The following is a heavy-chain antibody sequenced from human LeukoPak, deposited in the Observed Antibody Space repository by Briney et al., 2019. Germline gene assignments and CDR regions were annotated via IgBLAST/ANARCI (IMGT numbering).Heavy chain of an antibody. CDR2: IYYSGST. V-gene: IGHV4-59*01. CDR3: ARAYCGGDCYPPDAFGI. J-gene: IGHJ3*02. Sequence: SETLSLICTVSGGSISSYYWSWIRQPPGKGLEWIGYIYYSGSTNYNPSLKSRVTISVDTSKNQFSLKLSSVTAADTAVYYCARAYCGGDCYPPDAFGIWGQGTMVTVSS. D-gene: IGHD2-21*02. CDR1: GGSISSYY.